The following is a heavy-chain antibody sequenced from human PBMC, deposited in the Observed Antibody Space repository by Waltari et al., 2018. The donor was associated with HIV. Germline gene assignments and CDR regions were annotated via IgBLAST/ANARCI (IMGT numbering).Heavy chain of an antibody. CDR1: GFTFPRYG. D-gene: IGHD3-22*01. Sequence: EVQLVESGGGLVQPGGSLRLSCAASGFTFPRYGMNWVRQAPGKGLEWVSFISSSSSTIYYADSVKGRFTISRDNAKNSLYLQMNSLRAEDTAVYYCARETYYYDSSGPYFDYWGQGTLVTVSS. J-gene: IGHJ4*02. V-gene: IGHV3-48*01. CDR3: ARETYYYDSSGPYFDY. CDR2: ISSSSSTI.